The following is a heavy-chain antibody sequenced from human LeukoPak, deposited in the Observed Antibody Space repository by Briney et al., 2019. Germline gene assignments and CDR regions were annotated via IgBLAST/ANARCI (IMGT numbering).Heavy chain of an antibody. CDR3: ARDGVYDSSGYGYYYYYGMDV. D-gene: IGHD3-22*01. CDR1: GFTFSSYS. V-gene: IGHV3-21*01. J-gene: IGHJ6*02. CDR2: ISSSSSYI. Sequence: PGGSLRLSCAASGFTFSSYSMNWVRQAPGKGLEWVSSISSSSSYIYYADSVKGRFTISRDNAKNSLYLQMDSLRAEDTAVYYCARDGVYDSSGYGYYYYYGMDVWGQGTTVTVSS.